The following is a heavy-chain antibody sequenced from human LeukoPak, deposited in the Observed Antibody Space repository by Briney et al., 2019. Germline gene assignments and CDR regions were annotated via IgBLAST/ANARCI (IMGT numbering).Heavy chain of an antibody. CDR3: ARDQFDEVGATGGGYYGMDV. CDR1: GYTLTSYG. D-gene: IGHD1-26*01. Sequence: ASVKVSCKASGYTLTSYGISWVRQAPGQGLEWMGWISAYNGNTNYAQKLQGRVTMTTDTSTSTAYMELRSLRSDDTAVYYCARDQFDEVGATGGGYYGMDVWGQGTTVTVSS. J-gene: IGHJ6*02. CDR2: ISAYNGNT. V-gene: IGHV1-18*01.